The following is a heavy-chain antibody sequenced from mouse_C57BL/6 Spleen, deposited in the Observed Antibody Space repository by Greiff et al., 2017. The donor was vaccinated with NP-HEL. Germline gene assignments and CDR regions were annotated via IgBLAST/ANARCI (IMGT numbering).Heavy chain of an antibody. CDR2: IWSGGST. D-gene: IGHD2-3*01. V-gene: IGHV2-2*01. CDR1: GFSLTSYG. J-gene: IGHJ2*01. CDR3: ARYDEGKLGDYFDY. Sequence: QVQLKESGPGLVQPSQSLSITCTVSGFSLTSYGVHWVRQSPGKGLEWLGVIWSGGSTDYNAAFISRLSISKDNSKSQVFFKMNSLQADDTAIYYCARYDEGKLGDYFDYWGQGTTLTVSS.